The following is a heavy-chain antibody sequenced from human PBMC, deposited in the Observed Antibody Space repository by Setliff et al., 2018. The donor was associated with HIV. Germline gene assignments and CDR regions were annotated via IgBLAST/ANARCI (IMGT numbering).Heavy chain of an antibody. CDR3: ARLGYSGSLVGAFDI. J-gene: IGHJ3*02. Sequence: PSETLSLTCSVSGGSISSGSYYWSWIRQPAGKGLEWIGYIYYSGSTYYNPSLKSRVAISVDTSKNQFSLNLTSVTAADTAVYYCARLGYSGSLVGAFDIWGQGTMVTVSS. V-gene: IGHV4-61*10. CDR2: IYYSGST. D-gene: IGHD1-26*01. CDR1: GGSISSGSYY.